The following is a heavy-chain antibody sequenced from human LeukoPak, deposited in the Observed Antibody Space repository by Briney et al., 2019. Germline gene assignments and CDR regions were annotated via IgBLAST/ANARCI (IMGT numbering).Heavy chain of an antibody. CDR2: ISSSSSTI. J-gene: IGHJ4*02. Sequence: GGSLRLSCAASGFTFSSYSMNWVRQAPGKGLEWVSYISSSSSTIYYADSVKGRFTISRDNAKNSLYLQMNSLRAEDTAVYYCARELGQGWSTPYFDYWGQGTLVTVSS. CDR3: ARELGQGWSTPYFDY. D-gene: IGHD6-19*01. V-gene: IGHV3-48*01. CDR1: GFTFSSYS.